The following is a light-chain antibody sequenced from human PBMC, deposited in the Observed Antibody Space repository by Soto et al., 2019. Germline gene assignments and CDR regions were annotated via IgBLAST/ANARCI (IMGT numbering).Light chain of an antibody. CDR3: SSFAASNTWV. V-gene: IGLV2-8*01. Sequence: SALTHPPSASGSPGQSVTISCTGTSSDVGAYNYVSWYQQHAGKAHKLVIYEGTKRPSGVPDRFSGSKSANTASLTVSGLQAEDEAAYYCSSFAASNTWVFGGGTTLTVL. CDR2: EGT. CDR1: SSDVGAYNY. J-gene: IGLJ3*02.